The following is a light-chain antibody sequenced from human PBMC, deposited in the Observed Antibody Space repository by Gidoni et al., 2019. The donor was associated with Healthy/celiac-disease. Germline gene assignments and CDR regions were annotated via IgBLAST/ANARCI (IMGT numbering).Light chain of an antibody. Sequence: DIQMTQSPSTLSASVGDRVTITCRASQSISSWLAWYQQKPGKAPKLLIYKASSLESGVPSRFSGSGSGTEFTLTVSSLQPDDFATYYCQQYNSYPYTFGEGTKLEIK. CDR3: QQYNSYPYT. V-gene: IGKV1-5*03. CDR2: KAS. J-gene: IGKJ2*01. CDR1: QSISSW.